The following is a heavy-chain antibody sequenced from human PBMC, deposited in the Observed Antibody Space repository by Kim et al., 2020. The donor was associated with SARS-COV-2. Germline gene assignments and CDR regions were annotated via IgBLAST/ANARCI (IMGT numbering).Heavy chain of an antibody. D-gene: IGHD4-17*01. CDR1: GFTFSDHY. CDR3: ARVAPSVTNYFYYGLDV. V-gene: IGHV3-11*05. J-gene: IGHJ6*02. Sequence: GGSLRLSCAGSGFTFSDHYFTWIRQAPGKGLEWVSYISYTSTFTDYADSVKGRFTISRDNARNSLFLQMDSLRAEDTAVYYCARVAPSVTNYFYYGLDVWGQGTTVTVSS. CDR2: ISYTSTFT.